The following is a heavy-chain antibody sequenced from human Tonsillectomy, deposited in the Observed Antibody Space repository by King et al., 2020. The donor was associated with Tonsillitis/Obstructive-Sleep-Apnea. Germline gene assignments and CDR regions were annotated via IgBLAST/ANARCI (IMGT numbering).Heavy chain of an antibody. D-gene: IGHD6-6*01. CDR1: GSSVNSDGYY. CDR2: IYHRSGT. J-gene: IGHJ6*03. V-gene: IGHV4-31*03. CDR3: ARVIASRPTVYYMDV. Sequence: VQLQESGPGLVKPSQTLSLTCTVSGSSVNSDGYYWTWLRHHPGKGLEWIGYIYHRSGTHYNPSLESRLTISMDRSKNLFSLRLNSVTAADTAIYYCARVIASRPTVYYMDVWGKGTTVFVSS.